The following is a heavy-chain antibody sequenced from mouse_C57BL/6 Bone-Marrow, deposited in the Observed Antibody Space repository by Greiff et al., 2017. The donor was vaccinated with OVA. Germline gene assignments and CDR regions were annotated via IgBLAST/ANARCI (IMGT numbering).Heavy chain of an antibody. CDR2: IDPEDGET. D-gene: IGHD1-1*01. V-gene: IGHV14-2*01. CDR3: ARGSYGYYYAMDY. Sequence: EVQLQQSGAELVKPGASVKLSCTASGFNIKDYYMHWVKQRTEQGLEWIGRIDPEDGETKYAPKFQGKATITADKSSSTAYMQFSSLTSEDSASYYCARGSYGYYYAMDYWGQGTSVTVSS. CDR1: GFNIKDYY. J-gene: IGHJ4*01.